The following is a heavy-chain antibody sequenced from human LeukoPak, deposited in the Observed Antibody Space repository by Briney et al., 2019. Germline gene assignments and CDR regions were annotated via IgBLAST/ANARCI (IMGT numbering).Heavy chain of an antibody. D-gene: IGHD5-18*01. V-gene: IGHV3-30-3*01. CDR1: GFAFGVYA. Sequence: GGSLRLSCAASGFAFGVYAMHWVRQAPGKGLEWVALISYDGRNKYYADSVKGRFTISRDNSKNTLFLQMNSLRAEDTGVYYCEKEYTGSRFDDWGQGTLVTVSS. CDR3: EKEYTGSRFDD. J-gene: IGHJ4*02. CDR2: ISYDGRNK.